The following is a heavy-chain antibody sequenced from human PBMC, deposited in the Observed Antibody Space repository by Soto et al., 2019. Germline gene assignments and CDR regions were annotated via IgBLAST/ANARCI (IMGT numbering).Heavy chain of an antibody. Sequence: PGGSLRLSCTASGFTFGDYDMSWVRQAPGKGLEWVGFIRSKAYGGTTEYAASVKGRFTISRDDSKSIAYLQMNSLKTEDTAVYYCTRGMYWNSPGGVDYWGQGTLVTVSS. D-gene: IGHD1-7*01. CDR3: TRGMYWNSPGGVDY. J-gene: IGHJ4*02. CDR1: GFTFGDYD. CDR2: IRSKAYGGTT. V-gene: IGHV3-49*04.